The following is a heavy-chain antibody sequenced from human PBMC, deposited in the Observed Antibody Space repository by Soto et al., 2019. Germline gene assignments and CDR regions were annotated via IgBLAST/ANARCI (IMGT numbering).Heavy chain of an antibody. CDR2: IKSKADGGTT. V-gene: IGHV3-15*07. CDR1: GFTFSNAW. J-gene: IGHJ4*02. D-gene: IGHD3-22*01. Sequence: LRLSCAASGFTFSNAWMNWVRQAPGKGLEWVGRIKSKADGGTTDYAAPVKGRFTISRDDSKNTLYLQMNSLKTEDTAVYYCTTEPDSSGSQYYFDYWGQGTLVTVSS. CDR3: TTEPDSSGSQYYFDY.